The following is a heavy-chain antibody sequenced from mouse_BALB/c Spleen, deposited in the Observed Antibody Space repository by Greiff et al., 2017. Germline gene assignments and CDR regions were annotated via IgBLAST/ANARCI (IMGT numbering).Heavy chain of an antibody. CDR2: IYPGSGST. J-gene: IGHJ1*01. V-gene: IGHV1S22*01. CDR3: TRSGSSYSYWYFDV. D-gene: IGHD1-1*01. CDR1: GYTFTSYW. Sequence: LQQPGSELVRPGASVKLSCKASGYTFTSYWMHWVKQRHGQGLEWIGNIYPGSGSTNYDEKFKSKGTLTVDTSSSTAYMHLSSLTSEDSAVYYCTRSGSSYSYWYFDVWGAGGTVTVSS.